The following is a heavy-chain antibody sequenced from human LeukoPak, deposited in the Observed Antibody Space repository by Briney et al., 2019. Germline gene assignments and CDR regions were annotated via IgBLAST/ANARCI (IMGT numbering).Heavy chain of an antibody. CDR1: GFTFSSYA. D-gene: IGHD4-17*01. CDR3: ARDRLHYGEYEKTLDY. J-gene: IGHJ4*02. Sequence: GGSLRLSCAASGFTFSSYAMSWVRQAPGKGLEWVSAISGSGGSTYYADSVKGRFTISRDNSKNTLYPQMNSLRADDTAVYYCARDRLHYGEYEKTLDYWGQGTLVTVSS. CDR2: ISGSGGST. V-gene: IGHV3-23*01.